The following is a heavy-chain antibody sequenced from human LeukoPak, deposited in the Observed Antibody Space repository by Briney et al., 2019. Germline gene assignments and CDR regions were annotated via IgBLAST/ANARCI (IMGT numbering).Heavy chain of an antibody. J-gene: IGHJ4*02. Sequence: ASVKVSCKASGYTFTGYYMHWVRQAPGQGLEWMGWINPNSGGTNYAQKFQGRVTMTRDTSISTAYMELSRLRSDDTAVYYCARVGEYCSSTSCYKYWGQGTLVTVSS. CDR1: GYTFTGYY. CDR2: INPNSGGT. D-gene: IGHD2-2*02. V-gene: IGHV1-2*02. CDR3: ARVGEYCSSTSCYKY.